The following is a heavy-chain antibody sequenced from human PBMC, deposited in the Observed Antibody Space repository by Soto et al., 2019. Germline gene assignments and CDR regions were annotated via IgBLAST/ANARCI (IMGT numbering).Heavy chain of an antibody. CDR2: IIPIFGTA. J-gene: IGHJ6*02. CDR3: ASPPLRFTAGGMDV. Sequence: QVQLVQSGAEVKKPGSSVKVSCKASGGTFSSYAISWVRQAPGQGLEWMGGIIPIFGTANYAQKFQGRVTITADESTSTAYMELSSLRSEDTAVYYCASPPLRFTAGGMDVWGQGTTVTVSS. CDR1: GGTFSSYA. D-gene: IGHD3-3*01. V-gene: IGHV1-69*12.